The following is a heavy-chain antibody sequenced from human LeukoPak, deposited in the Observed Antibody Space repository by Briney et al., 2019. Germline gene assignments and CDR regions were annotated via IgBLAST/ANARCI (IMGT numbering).Heavy chain of an antibody. V-gene: IGHV1-69*05. J-gene: IGHJ6*03. CDR3: ARVDRYNFYLDV. Sequence: GASVKVSCKASGGSFSTYTITWVRQAPGQGLEWMGGIMPKFGAPNYAQKFQGRVTVTTDESTSTAYMELSSLRFEDTAIYYCARVDRYNFYLDVWGKGTTVTVSS. CDR2: IMPKFGAP. CDR1: GGSFSTYT.